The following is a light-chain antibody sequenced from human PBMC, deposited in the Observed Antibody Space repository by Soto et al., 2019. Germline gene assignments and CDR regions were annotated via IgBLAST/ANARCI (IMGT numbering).Light chain of an antibody. J-gene: IGKJ2*01. Sequence: EIVLTQSPDTLYLSPGEGATLSCRASQRVNSSYLAWYQQKPGQAPRLLISGASDRATGVPARVSGSGYVTDFTLTISRPEPEDFAVYYCQHYVNSPVTFGQGTKLQIK. CDR1: QRVNSSY. CDR3: QHYVNSPVT. CDR2: GAS. V-gene: IGKV3-20*01.